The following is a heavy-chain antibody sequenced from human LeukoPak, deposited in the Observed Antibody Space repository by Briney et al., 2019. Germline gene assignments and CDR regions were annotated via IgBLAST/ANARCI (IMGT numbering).Heavy chain of an antibody. CDR1: GYTFTGYY. CDR2: INPNSGGT. CDR3: ARVPYGSGYYGPFGY. J-gene: IGHJ4*02. D-gene: IGHD3-22*01. Sequence: ASVKVSCKASGYTFTGYYMHWVRQAPGQGLEWMGWINPNSGGTNYAQKLQGRVTMTTDTSTSTAYMELRSLRSDDTAVYYCARVPYGSGYYGPFGYWGQGTLVTVSS. V-gene: IGHV1-2*02.